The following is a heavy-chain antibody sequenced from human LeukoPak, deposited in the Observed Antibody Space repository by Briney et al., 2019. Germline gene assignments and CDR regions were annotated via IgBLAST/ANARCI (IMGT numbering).Heavy chain of an antibody. V-gene: IGHV1-69*04. CDR1: GGTFSSDA. D-gene: IGHD4-17*01. J-gene: IGHJ4*02. CDR3: ARPSDYGDSSFDY. CDR2: LIPILDMG. Sequence: SVKVSCKASGGTFSSDAINWVRQAPGQGPEWMGRLIPILDMGNYAERFQDRITLTADTSISTAYMELSSLRSEDTAVYYCARPSDYGDSSFDYWGQGTLVTVSS.